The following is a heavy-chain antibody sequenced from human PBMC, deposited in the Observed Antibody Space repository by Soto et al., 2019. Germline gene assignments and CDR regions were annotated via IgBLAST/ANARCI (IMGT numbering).Heavy chain of an antibody. CDR2: IYYSGST. V-gene: IGHV4-31*03. D-gene: IGHD3-22*01. J-gene: IGHJ6*02. CDR3: ARGYYYDSSGYPSYYYGMDG. Sequence: QVQLQESGPGLVKPSQTLSLTCNVSGGSISSGGYYWSWIRQHPGKGLEWIGYIYYSGSTYYNPSLKSRVTISVDTSKNQFDLKLSSVTAADTAVYYCARGYYYDSSGYPSYYYGMDGWGQGTTVTVSS. CDR1: GGSISSGGYY.